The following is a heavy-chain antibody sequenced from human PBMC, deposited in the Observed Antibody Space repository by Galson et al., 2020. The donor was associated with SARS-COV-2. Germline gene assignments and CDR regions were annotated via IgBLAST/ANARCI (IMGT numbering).Heavy chain of an antibody. CDR2: IKQDGSEK. Sequence: GGSLRLSCAASGFTLSSYWMSWVRQAPGKGLEWVANIKQDGSEKYYVDSVKGRFTISRDNSKNTLYLQMNRLRAEDTAVYYCAKNDWSCPPNWCDPWGQGTLVTVSS. CDR1: GFTLSSYW. V-gene: IGHV3-7*03. CDR3: AKNDWSCPPNWCDP. J-gene: IGHJ5*02. D-gene: IGHD3-9*01.